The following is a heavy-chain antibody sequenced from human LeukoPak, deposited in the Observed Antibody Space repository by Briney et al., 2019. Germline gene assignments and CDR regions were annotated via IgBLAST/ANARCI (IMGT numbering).Heavy chain of an antibody. D-gene: IGHD3-22*01. CDR3: AKDGMYYYDSSGYHHLDY. CDR2: ISYDGSNK. J-gene: IGHJ4*02. CDR1: GFTFSSYG. Sequence: GRSLRLSCAASGFTFSSYGMHWVRQAPGKGLEWEAFISYDGSNKYCADSVKGRFTISRDNSKNTVYLQMNSLRAEDTAVYYCAKDGMYYYDSSGYHHLDYWGQGTLVTVSS. V-gene: IGHV3-30*18.